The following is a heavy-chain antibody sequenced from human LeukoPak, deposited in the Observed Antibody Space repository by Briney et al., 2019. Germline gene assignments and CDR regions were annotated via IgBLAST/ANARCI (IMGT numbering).Heavy chain of an antibody. D-gene: IGHD3-10*01. V-gene: IGHV1-69*05. Sequence: SVKVSCKASGGTFSSYAISWVRQAPGQGLAWMGEIIPIFGTANYAQKFQGRVTITTDESTSTAYMELSSLRSEDTAVYYCARADITMVRGYDAFDIWGQGTMVTVSS. CDR1: GGTFSSYA. CDR2: IIPIFGTA. J-gene: IGHJ3*02. CDR3: ARADITMVRGYDAFDI.